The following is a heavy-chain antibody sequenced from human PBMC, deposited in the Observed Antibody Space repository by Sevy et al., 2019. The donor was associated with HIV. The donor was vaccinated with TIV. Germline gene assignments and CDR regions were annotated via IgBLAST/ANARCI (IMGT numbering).Heavy chain of an antibody. CDR3: ARDPLGDGMDV. V-gene: IGHV3-53*01. Sequence: GGSLRLSCAASGFTVSSNYMSWVRQAPGKGLEWVSVIYSGGSTYYADSVKGRFTISRDNSKNTLYLQMNSLRAEDTAVYYWARDPLGDGMDVWGQGTTVTVSS. CDR2: IYSGGST. J-gene: IGHJ6*02. CDR1: GFTVSSNY. D-gene: IGHD3-10*01.